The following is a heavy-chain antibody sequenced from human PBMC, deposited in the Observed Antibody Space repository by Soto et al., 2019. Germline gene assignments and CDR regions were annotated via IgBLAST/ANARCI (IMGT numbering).Heavy chain of an antibody. Sequence: SETLSLTCAVYGGSFSGYYWSWIRQPPGKGLEWIGEINHSGSTNYNPSLKSRVTISVDTSKNQFSLKLSSVTAADTAVYYCARGQMHYGGNSGVFDYWGQGTLVTVSS. V-gene: IGHV4-34*01. CDR1: GGSFSGYY. J-gene: IGHJ4*02. D-gene: IGHD4-17*01. CDR3: ARGQMHYGGNSGVFDY. CDR2: INHSGST.